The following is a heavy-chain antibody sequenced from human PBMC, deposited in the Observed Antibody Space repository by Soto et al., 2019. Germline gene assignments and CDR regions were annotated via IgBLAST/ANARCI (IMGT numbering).Heavy chain of an antibody. CDR3: AKDLGYDFWSGSSRNDKYYYYYGMDV. CDR2: ISGSGGST. V-gene: IGHV3-23*01. D-gene: IGHD3-3*01. J-gene: IGHJ6*02. Sequence: PGGSLRLSCAASGFTFSSYAMSWVSQAPGKGLEWVSAISGSGGSTYYADSVKGRFTISRDNSKNTLYLQMNSLRAEDTAVYYCAKDLGYDFWSGSSRNDKYYYYYGMDVWGQGTTVTVSS. CDR1: GFTFSSYA.